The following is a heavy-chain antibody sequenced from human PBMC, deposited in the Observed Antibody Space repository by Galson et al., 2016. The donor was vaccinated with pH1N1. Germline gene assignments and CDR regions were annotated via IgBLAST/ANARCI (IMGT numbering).Heavy chain of an antibody. J-gene: IGHJ3*02. Sequence: SLRLSCAASGFTFSSYAMRWVRQAPGKGLEWVSAISGSGGITYYADSVKGRFTISRDNSKNTLYVQMNSLRAEDTAVYYCAKTLTHDEIYDAFDIWGQGTMVTVSS. D-gene: IGHD2/OR15-2a*01. V-gene: IGHV3-23*01. CDR1: GFTFSSYA. CDR2: ISGSGGIT. CDR3: AKTLTHDEIYDAFDI.